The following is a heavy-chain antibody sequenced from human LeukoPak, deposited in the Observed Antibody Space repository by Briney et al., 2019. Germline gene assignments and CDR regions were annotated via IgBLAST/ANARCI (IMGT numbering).Heavy chain of an antibody. V-gene: IGHV4-59*12. CDR3: ARGHSSGWYGPIHGSLDY. CDR1: GGSISNYY. CDR2: IYYTGNT. Sequence: SETLSLTCTVPGGSISNYYWSWIRQSPGKGLEWIGYIYYTGNTNYNPSLESRVIISVDTSKNQFSLKLSSVTAADTAVYYCARGHSSGWYGPIHGSLDYWGQGTLVTVSS. J-gene: IGHJ4*02. D-gene: IGHD6-19*01.